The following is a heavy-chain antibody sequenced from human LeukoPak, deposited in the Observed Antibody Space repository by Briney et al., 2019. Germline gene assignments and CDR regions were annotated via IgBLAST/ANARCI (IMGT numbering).Heavy chain of an antibody. CDR2: INSDGTST. Sequence: PGGSLRLSCAASGFTFTSYWMHWVRQAPGKGLVWVSRINSDGTSTSYADSVKGRFTISRDNAKNRLYLEMNSLRVDDTSVYYCVRGAPFDYWGQGTLVTVSS. V-gene: IGHV3-74*01. CDR1: GFTFTSYW. J-gene: IGHJ4*02. CDR3: VRGAPFDY. D-gene: IGHD1-26*01.